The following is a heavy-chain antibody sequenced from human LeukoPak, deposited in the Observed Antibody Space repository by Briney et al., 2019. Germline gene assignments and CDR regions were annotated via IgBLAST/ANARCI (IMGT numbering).Heavy chain of an antibody. CDR3: ARDRIPMVRAVPEVSGT. V-gene: IGHV1-18*01. Sequence: GASVNASSKASGYTVTSYGISWVRQAPGQGLEWMGWISAYNGNTNYAQKLQGRVTMTTDTSTSTVYMELRSLRSDDTAVYYCARDRIPMVRAVPEVSGTGGQRTMVTVSS. CDR2: ISAYNGNT. CDR1: GYTVTSYG. J-gene: IGHJ3*01. D-gene: IGHD3-10*01.